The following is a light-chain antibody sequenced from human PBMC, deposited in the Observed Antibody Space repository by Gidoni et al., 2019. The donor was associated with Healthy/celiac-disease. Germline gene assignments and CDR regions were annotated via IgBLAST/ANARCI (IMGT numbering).Light chain of an antibody. V-gene: IGLV1-47*01. J-gene: IGLJ3*02. CDR3: AAWDDSLSGWV. Sequence: QSVLTQPPPASATPGQRVTISCSGSSSNIGSNYVYWYQQLPGTAPKLLIYRNNQRPSGVPDRFSGSKSGTSASLAISGLRSEDEADYYCAAWDDSLSGWVFGGGTILTVL. CDR1: SSNIGSNY. CDR2: RNN.